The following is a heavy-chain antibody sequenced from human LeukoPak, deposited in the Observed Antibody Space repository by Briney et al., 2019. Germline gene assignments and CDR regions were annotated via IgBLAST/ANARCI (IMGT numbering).Heavy chain of an antibody. J-gene: IGHJ3*02. Sequence: GGSLRLSCAASGFTFTTYWMHWVRQAPGKGLVWVSHINSDGSITSYADSVKGRFTISRDNSKNTLYLQMNSLRAEDTAVYYCAKDFYDYVWGSYRGDAFDIWGQGTMVTVSS. V-gene: IGHV3-74*01. CDR1: GFTFTTYW. CDR3: AKDFYDYVWGSYRGDAFDI. D-gene: IGHD3-16*02. CDR2: INSDGSIT.